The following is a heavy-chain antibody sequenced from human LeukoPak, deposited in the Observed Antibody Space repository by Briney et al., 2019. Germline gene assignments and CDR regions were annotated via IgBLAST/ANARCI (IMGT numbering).Heavy chain of an antibody. V-gene: IGHV3-49*04. CDR1: GFTFGDYA. J-gene: IGHJ4*02. D-gene: IGHD1-26*01. CDR2: IRSKAYGGTT. CDR3: TRDGRGGHYFDY. Sequence: PGRSLRLSCTASGFTFGDYAMSWVRQAPGKGLEWVGFIRSKAYGGTTEYAASVKGRFTISRDDSKSIAYLQMNSLKTEDTAVYYCTRDGRGGHYFDYWGQGTLVTVSS.